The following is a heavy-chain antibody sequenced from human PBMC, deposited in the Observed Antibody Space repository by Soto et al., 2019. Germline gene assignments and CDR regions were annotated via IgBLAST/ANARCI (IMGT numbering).Heavy chain of an antibody. CDR2: IYPGDSDT. Sequence: PGESLKISCKGSGYTFSTYWIAWVRQMPGKGLEWMGIIYPGDSDTKYSPAFQGQVTISADNSINTAYLQWTSLEDSDTAMYYCARKFAPEFFDSWGQGTLVTVSS. V-gene: IGHV5-51*01. CDR3: ARKFAPEFFDS. J-gene: IGHJ4*02. CDR1: GYTFSTYW. D-gene: IGHD3-10*01.